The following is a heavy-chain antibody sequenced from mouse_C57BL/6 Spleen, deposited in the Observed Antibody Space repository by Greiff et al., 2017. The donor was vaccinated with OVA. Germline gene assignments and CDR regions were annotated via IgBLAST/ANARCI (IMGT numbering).Heavy chain of an antibody. CDR1: GFTFSSYA. CDR3: AREAYYSKKCAY. D-gene: IGHD2-5*01. Sequence: EVQVVESGGGLVKPGGSLKLSCAASGFTFSSYAMSWVRQTPEKRLEWVATISDGGSYTYYPDNVKGRFTISRDNAKNNLYLQMSHLKSEDTAMYYCAREAYYSKKCAYWGQGTLVTVSA. J-gene: IGHJ3*01. V-gene: IGHV5-4*01. CDR2: ISDGGSYT.